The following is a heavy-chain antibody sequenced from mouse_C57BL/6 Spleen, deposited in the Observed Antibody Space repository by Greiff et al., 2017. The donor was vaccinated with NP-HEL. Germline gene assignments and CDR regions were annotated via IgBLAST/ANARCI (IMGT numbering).Heavy chain of an antibody. V-gene: IGHV1-62-2*01. Sequence: QVQLQQSGAELVKPGASVKLSCKASGYTFTEYTIHWVKQRSGQGLEWIGWFYPGSGSIKYNEKFKDKATLTEDKSSSTVYMELSRLTSEDSAVYFCARHEKPHYYGSSYDWYFDVWGTGTTVTVSS. J-gene: IGHJ1*03. CDR3: ARHEKPHYYGSSYDWYFDV. D-gene: IGHD1-1*01. CDR1: GYTFTEYT. CDR2: FYPGSGSI.